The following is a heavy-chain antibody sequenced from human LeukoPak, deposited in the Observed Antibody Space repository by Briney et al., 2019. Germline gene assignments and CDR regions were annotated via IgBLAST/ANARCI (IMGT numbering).Heavy chain of an antibody. Sequence: GGSLRLSCAASGFAFSSFEMNWVRQAPGKGLEWVSYISSSGTPIYYADSVKGRFTISRDNAKNSLYLQMNSLRAEDTAVYYCARDSPNEGILWWSIDYWGQGTLVTVSS. CDR2: ISSSGTPI. D-gene: IGHD2-21*01. CDR1: GFAFSSFE. CDR3: ARDSPNEGILWWSIDY. V-gene: IGHV3-48*03. J-gene: IGHJ4*02.